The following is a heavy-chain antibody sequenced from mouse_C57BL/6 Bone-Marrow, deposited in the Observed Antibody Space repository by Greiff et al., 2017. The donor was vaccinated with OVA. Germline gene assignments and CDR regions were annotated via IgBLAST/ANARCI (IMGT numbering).Heavy chain of an antibody. Sequence: DVKLQESGPGMVKPSQSLSLTCTVTGYSITSGYDWHWIRHFPGNKLEWMGYISYSGSTNYNPSLKSRISITHDTSKNHFFLKLNSVTTEDTATYYCARGLPLYYAMDYWGQGTSVTVSS. CDR2: ISYSGST. CDR3: ARGLPLYYAMDY. J-gene: IGHJ4*01. V-gene: IGHV3-1*01. CDR1: GYSITSGYD. D-gene: IGHD2-2*01.